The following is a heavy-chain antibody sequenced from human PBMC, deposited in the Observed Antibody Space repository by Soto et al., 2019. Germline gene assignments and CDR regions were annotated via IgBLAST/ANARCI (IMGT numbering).Heavy chain of an antibody. D-gene: IGHD2-15*01. CDR1: GGSIHNYY. CDR2: IYYTGST. CDR3: ARDRGPRRIKPFDS. V-gene: IGHV4-59*01. J-gene: IGHJ3*02. Sequence: SETLSLTCTVSGGSIHNYYWSWIRQPPGKGLEWIGYIYYTGSTNYNPSLKSRVTISVDTSTKQFSLTLSAVTAADTAVYYCARDRGPRRIKPFDSWGQGTMV.